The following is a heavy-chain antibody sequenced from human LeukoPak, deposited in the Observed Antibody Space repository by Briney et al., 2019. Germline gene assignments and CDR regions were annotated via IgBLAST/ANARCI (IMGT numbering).Heavy chain of an antibody. Sequence: SETLSLTCTVSGGSISSYYWSWIRQPPGKGLEWIGYIYTSGSTNYNPSLKSRVTISVDTSKNQFSLKLSSVTAADTAVHYCARSKGYCSSTSCYGPYYYYMDVWGKGTTVTVSS. D-gene: IGHD2-2*01. CDR3: ARSKGYCSSTSCYGPYYYYMDV. V-gene: IGHV4-4*09. CDR2: IYTSGST. J-gene: IGHJ6*03. CDR1: GGSISSYY.